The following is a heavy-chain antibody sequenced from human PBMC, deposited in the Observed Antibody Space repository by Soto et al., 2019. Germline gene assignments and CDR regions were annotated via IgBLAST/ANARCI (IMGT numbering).Heavy chain of an antibody. CDR1: GFTFSSYA. J-gene: IGHJ4*02. V-gene: IGHV3-23*01. CDR3: ATDLGYCSSTSCYFY. CDR2: ISGSGGST. Sequence: PGGSLRLSCAASGFTFSSYAMSWVRQAPGKGLEWVSAISGSGGSTYYADSVKGRFTISRDNSKNTLYLQMNSLRAEDTAVYYCATDLGYCSSTSCYFYWGQGTLVTVSS. D-gene: IGHD2-2*01.